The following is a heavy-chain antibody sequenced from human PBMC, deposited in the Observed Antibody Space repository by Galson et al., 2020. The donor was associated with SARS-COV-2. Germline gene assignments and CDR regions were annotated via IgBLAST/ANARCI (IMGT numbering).Heavy chain of an antibody. CDR2: IRYDGSNK. CDR1: GFTFSSYG. J-gene: IGHJ6*03. V-gene: IGHV3-30*02. D-gene: IGHD2-21*01. CDR3: ARASCGGDCYSRGSNYYYYMDV. Sequence: GGSLRLSCAASGFTFSSYGMHWVRQAPGKGLEWVAFIRYDGSNKYYADSVKGRFTISRDNSKNTLYLQMNSLRAEDTAVYYCARASCGGDCYSRGSNYYYYMDVWGKGTTVTVSS.